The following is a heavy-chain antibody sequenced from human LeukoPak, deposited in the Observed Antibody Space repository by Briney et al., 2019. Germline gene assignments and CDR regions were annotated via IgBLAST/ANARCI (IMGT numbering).Heavy chain of an antibody. CDR1: GFTFSSYW. CDR2: ISRDGSST. V-gene: IGHV3-74*01. D-gene: IGHD3-10*01. Sequence: GGSLRLSCAASGFTFSSYWLHWVRQAPGKGLVWVSRISRDGSSTTYADSVKGRFTISRDNVNNTVYLQMNSLRAEDTAVYYCAGSSGDSFDYWGQGTLVTVSS. CDR3: AGSSGDSFDY. J-gene: IGHJ4*02.